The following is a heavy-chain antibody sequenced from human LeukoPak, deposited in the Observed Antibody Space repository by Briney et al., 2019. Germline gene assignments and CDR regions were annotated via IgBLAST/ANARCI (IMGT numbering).Heavy chain of an antibody. CDR1: GFTFSSYS. D-gene: IGHD6-6*01. CDR3: ARELGVSRAFDI. Sequence: PGGSLRLSCAASGFTFSSYSMNWVRQAPGKGLEWVSYISSSSSTIYYADSVKGRFTISRDNGKNSLYLQMNSLTAEDTAVYYCARELGVSRAFDIWGQGTMVTVSS. V-gene: IGHV3-48*04. J-gene: IGHJ3*02. CDR2: ISSSSSTI.